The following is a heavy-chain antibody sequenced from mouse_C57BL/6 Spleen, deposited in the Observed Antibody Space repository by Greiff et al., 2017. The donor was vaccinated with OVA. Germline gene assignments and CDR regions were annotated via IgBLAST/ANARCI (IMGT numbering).Heavy chain of an antibody. J-gene: IGHJ2*01. Sequence: QVQLQQSGAELVKPGASVKMSCKASGYTFTSYWITWVKQRPGQGLEWIGDIYPGSGSTNYNEKFKSKATLTVDTSSSTAYMQLSSLTSEDSAVYYCARWWVHEGVDYWGQGTTLTVSS. CDR2: IYPGSGST. V-gene: IGHV1-55*01. CDR3: ARWWVHEGVDY. D-gene: IGHD1-1*02. CDR1: GYTFTSYW.